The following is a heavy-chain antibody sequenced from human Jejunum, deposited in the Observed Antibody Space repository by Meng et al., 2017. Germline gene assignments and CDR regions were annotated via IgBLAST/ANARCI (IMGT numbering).Heavy chain of an antibody. CDR3: AKDPLWFGETSLLDV. D-gene: IGHD3-10*01. CDR2: INCNNGDT. J-gene: IGHJ3*01. V-gene: IGHV1-2*02. CDR1: GYPFSGHY. Sequence: ASVKVSCKASGYPFSGHYIHWVRQAPGQGLEWMGWINCNNGDTRYAQKFEGRLTMTRGTSMNTVDMELNSLTSDDTAVYYCAKDPLWFGETSLLDVWGQGTMVTVSS.